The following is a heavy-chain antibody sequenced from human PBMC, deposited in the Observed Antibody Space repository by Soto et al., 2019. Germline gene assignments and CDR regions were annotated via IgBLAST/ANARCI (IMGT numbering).Heavy chain of an antibody. CDR1: GGSISSYY. V-gene: IGHV4-59*08. D-gene: IGHD3-16*01. CDR2: IYYSGST. CDR3: ARRWGDYFDY. Sequence: SQTLSLTCTVSGGSISSYYWSWIRQPPGKGLEWIGYIYYSGSTNYNPSLKSRVTISVDTSKNQFSLKLSSVTAADTAVYYCARRWGDYFDYWGQGTLVTVS. J-gene: IGHJ4*02.